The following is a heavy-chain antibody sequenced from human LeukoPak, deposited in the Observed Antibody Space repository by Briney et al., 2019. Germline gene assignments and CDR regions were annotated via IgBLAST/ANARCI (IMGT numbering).Heavy chain of an antibody. CDR3: AKDDYYYDSSGYARFGPFDY. CDR1: GFTFDDYA. J-gene: IGHJ4*02. Sequence: GGSLRLSCAASGFTFDDYAMHWVRQAPGKGLEWVSGISWNSGIIGYADSVKGRFTSPRDNAKNSLYLQMKSLRAEDPALYYCAKDDYYYDSSGYARFGPFDYWGQGTRATVS. V-gene: IGHV3-9*01. D-gene: IGHD3-22*01. CDR2: ISWNSGII.